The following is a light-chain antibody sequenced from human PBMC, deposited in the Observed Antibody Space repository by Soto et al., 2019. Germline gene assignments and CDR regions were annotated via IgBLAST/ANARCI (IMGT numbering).Light chain of an antibody. Sequence: EIVLTQSPGTLSLSPGERATLSCRASQSLSSTKLAWYQQKPGQAPRLLIYGASSRAAGIADRFSGSVSGTDFTLTISRLEPEDFAVYYCQQYGSSPLLTFGGGTRWIS. CDR1: QSLSSTK. CDR2: GAS. V-gene: IGKV3-20*01. J-gene: IGKJ4*01. CDR3: QQYGSSPLLT.